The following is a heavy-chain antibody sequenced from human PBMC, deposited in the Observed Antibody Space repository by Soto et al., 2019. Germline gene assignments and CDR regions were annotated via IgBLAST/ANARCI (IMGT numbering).Heavy chain of an antibody. J-gene: IGHJ6*02. Sequence: GGSLRLSCAASGFPFSLYAISCVRQAPGKGLEWVSAISGSGGSTYYADPVKGRFTISRDNSKNTLYLQMNSLRAEDTAVYYCAKRELSGYDARSYYYGMDVWGQGTTVTVSS. D-gene: IGHD5-12*01. CDR2: ISGSGGST. CDR1: GFPFSLYA. CDR3: AKRELSGYDARSYYYGMDV. V-gene: IGHV3-23*01.